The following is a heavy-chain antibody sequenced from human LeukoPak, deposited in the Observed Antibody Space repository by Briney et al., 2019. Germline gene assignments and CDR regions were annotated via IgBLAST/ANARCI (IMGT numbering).Heavy chain of an antibody. J-gene: IGHJ5*02. V-gene: IGHV3-21*01. D-gene: IGHD3-22*01. CDR1: GFTFSSYS. CDR2: ISSSSSYI. CDR3: ARDLAYYYDSSGYPA. Sequence: PGGSLRLSCAVSGFTFSSYSMNWVRQAPGKGLEWVSSISSSSSYIYYADSVKGRFTISRDNAKNSLYLQMNSLRAEDTAVYYCARDLAYYYDSSGYPAWGQGTLVTVSS.